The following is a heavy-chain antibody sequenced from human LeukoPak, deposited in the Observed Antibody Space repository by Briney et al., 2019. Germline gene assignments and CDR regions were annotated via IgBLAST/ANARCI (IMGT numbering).Heavy chain of an antibody. J-gene: IGHJ4*02. D-gene: IGHD3-10*01. Sequence: ASVKVSCKASGYTFTGYYMHWVRQAPGQRLEWMGWINPNSGGTNYAQKFQGRVTMTRNTSIRTAYMELSSLRSEDTAVYYCARGSMVRGTADDYWGQGTLVTVSS. V-gene: IGHV1-2*02. CDR3: ARGSMVRGTADDY. CDR1: GYTFTGYY. CDR2: INPNSGGT.